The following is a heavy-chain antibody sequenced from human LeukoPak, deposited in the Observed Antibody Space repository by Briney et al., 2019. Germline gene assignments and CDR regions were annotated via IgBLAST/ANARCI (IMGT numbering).Heavy chain of an antibody. CDR2: FAYSGTT. CDR1: DGSICSHY. J-gene: IGHJ3*02. V-gene: IGHV4-59*08. CDR3: ARPHSSGWYGVYDI. D-gene: IGHD6-19*01. Sequence: SETLSLTCTVSDGSICSHYWSWIRQPPGKGLEWIGHFAYSGTTSYNASLKSRVTISVDTSKNQFSLKLTSVTAADTAVYYCARPHSSGWYGVYDIWGQGTMVTVSS.